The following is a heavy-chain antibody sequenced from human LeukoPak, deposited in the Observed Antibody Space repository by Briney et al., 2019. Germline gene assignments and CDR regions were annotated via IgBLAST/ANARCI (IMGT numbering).Heavy chain of an antibody. J-gene: IGHJ6*03. Sequence: ASVKVSCKTSGYTFTSFGVIWVRQAPGQGLEWMGWINAYNGNTNYAQKLQGRVTMTTDTPTSTAYMELRSLRSDDTAVYYCARVGNYGDSYYYYYYMDVWGKGTTVTVSS. D-gene: IGHD4-17*01. V-gene: IGHV1-18*01. CDR2: INAYNGNT. CDR3: ARVGNYGDSYYYYYYMDV. CDR1: GYTFTSFG.